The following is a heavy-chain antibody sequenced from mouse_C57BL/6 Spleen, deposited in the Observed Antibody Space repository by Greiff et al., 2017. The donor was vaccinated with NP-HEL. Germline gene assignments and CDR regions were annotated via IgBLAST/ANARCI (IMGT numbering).Heavy chain of an antibody. CDR2: INPKNGGT. CDR3: ARWGSGYWFAY. CDR1: GYTFTDYY. Sequence: EVQLQQSGPELVKPGASVKISCKASGYTFTDYYMNWVKQSHGKSLEWIGDINPKNGGTSYNQKFKGKATLTIDKSSSTAYMELRSLTSEDSAVYYCARWGSGYWFAYWGQGTLVTVSA. V-gene: IGHV1-26*01. D-gene: IGHD3-2*02. J-gene: IGHJ3*01.